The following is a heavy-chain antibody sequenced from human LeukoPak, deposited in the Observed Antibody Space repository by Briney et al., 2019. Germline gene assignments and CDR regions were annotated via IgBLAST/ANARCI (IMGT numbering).Heavy chain of an antibody. Sequence: GGSLRPSCAASGFTVSSNYMSWVRQAPGKGLEWVSVIYSGGSTYYADSVKGRFTISRDNSKNTLYLQMNSLRAEDTAVYYCARVKYYGSGSYFWRPYYFDYWGQGTLVTVSS. CDR1: GFTVSSNY. J-gene: IGHJ4*02. V-gene: IGHV3-66*01. CDR3: ARVKYYGSGSYFWRPYYFDY. D-gene: IGHD3-10*01. CDR2: IYSGGST.